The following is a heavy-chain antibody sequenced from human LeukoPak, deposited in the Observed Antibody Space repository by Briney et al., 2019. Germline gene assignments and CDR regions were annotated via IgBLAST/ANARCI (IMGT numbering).Heavy chain of an antibody. Sequence: ASVKVSCKASGYTFTSYGISWVRQAPGQGLEWMGWISAYNGNTNYAQKLQGRVTMTTDTSTSTAYMELRSLRSDDTAAYYCARLNMVHNYYDSSGTHADYWGQGTLVTVSS. D-gene: IGHD3-22*01. CDR1: GYTFTSYG. J-gene: IGHJ4*02. CDR3: ARLNMVHNYYDSSGTHADY. V-gene: IGHV1-18*01. CDR2: ISAYNGNT.